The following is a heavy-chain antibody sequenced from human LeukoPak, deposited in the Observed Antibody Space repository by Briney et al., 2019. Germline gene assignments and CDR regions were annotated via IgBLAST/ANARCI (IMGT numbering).Heavy chain of an antibody. CDR2: ISTNGSTT. CDR3: ARDDSGSYYGYYYMDV. Sequence: PGGSLTLSCAASGYTFSNYYMSWIRQAPGKGLEWVAYISTNGSTTYYAESLKGRVTISRDNAKNSVYLQMNRLRAEDTAVYYSARDDSGSYYGYYYMDVWGKGTTVTVSS. J-gene: IGHJ6*03. D-gene: IGHD1-26*01. V-gene: IGHV3-11*01. CDR1: GYTFSNYY.